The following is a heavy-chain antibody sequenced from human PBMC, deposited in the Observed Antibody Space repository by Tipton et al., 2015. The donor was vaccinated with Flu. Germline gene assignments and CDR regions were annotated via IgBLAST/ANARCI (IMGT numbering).Heavy chain of an antibody. CDR3: ARSGSYHHYYFDL. CDR2: IYPSGNT. Sequence: TLSLTRTVSGGSLSSYFWSWIRQPAGKGLEWIGRIYPSGNTNYNPSLQSRVTMSVDTSRNQFSLSLTSVTAADAAIYYCARSGSYHHYYFDLWGRGTLVSVSS. CDR1: GGSLSSYF. J-gene: IGHJ2*01. D-gene: IGHD1-26*01. V-gene: IGHV4-4*07.